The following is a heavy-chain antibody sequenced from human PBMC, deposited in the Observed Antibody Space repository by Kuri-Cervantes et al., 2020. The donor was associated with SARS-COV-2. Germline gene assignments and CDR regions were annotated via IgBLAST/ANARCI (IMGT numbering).Heavy chain of an antibody. V-gene: IGHV3-11*04. D-gene: IGHD3-3*01. CDR1: GGSFSGYY. CDR2: FSATSTII. CDR3: ARDLRNDPFYESGSSVY. Sequence: LSLTCAVYGGSFSGYYWSWIRQTPGKGLEWVSCFSATSTIIHYADSVKGRFTISRDNAKYSLYLQMNSLRDEDTAVYYCARDLRNDPFYESGSSVYWGQGTLVTVSS. J-gene: IGHJ4*02.